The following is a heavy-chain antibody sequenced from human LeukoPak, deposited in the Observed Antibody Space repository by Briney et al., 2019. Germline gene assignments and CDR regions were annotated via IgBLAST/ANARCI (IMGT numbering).Heavy chain of an antibody. CDR2: ISAYNGNT. J-gene: IGHJ4*02. CDR3: ARDLTGYGDHGRIDY. D-gene: IGHD4-17*01. Sequence: GASVKVSCKASGYTFTSYGISWVRQAPGQGLEWMGWISAYNGNTNYAQKLQGRVTMTTDTSTSTAYMELRSLRSDDTAVYYCARDLTGYGDHGRIDYWGQGTLVTVSS. CDR1: GYTFTSYG. V-gene: IGHV1-18*01.